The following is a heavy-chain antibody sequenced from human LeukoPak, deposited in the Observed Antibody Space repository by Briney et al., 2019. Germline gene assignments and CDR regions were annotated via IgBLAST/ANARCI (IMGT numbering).Heavy chain of an antibody. Sequence: GGSLRLSYAASGFTLSTYSMNWVRQAPGKGLEWVSYISSTSRTIYYADSVKGRFTISRDNAKNSLYLQMNSLRADDTAVYYCARVGYTYGYYDYWGQGILVTVSS. CDR2: ISSTSRTI. CDR3: ARVGYTYGYYDY. D-gene: IGHD5-18*01. V-gene: IGHV3-48*01. CDR1: GFTLSTYS. J-gene: IGHJ4*02.